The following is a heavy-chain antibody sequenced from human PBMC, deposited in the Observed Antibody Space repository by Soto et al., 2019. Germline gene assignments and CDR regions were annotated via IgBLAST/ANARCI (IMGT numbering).Heavy chain of an antibody. V-gene: IGHV3-53*05. Sequence: GGSLRLSCAVSGFTVSNNYMSWVRQAPGKGLEGVSVIYSGGYTAYADSVKGRFTISRDNSKNTLYLQMNSLRAEDTAVYYCARYSDYGDYYYGMDVWGQGTTVTVSS. CDR3: ARYSDYGDYYYGMDV. D-gene: IGHD4-17*01. CDR2: IYSGGYT. J-gene: IGHJ6*02. CDR1: GFTVSNNY.